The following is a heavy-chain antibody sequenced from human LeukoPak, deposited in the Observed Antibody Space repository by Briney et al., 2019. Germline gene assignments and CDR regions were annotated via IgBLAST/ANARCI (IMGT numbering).Heavy chain of an antibody. CDR3: ATVRRGVVVPAAYNWFDP. CDR1: GYTLTELS. J-gene: IGHJ5*02. D-gene: IGHD2-2*01. CDR2: FDPEDGET. Sequence: ASVKVSCKVSGYTLTELSMHWVRQAPGKGLEWMGGFDPEDGETIYAQKFQGRVTMTEDTSTDTAYMELSSLRSEDTAVYYCATVRRGVVVPAAYNWFDPWGQGTLVTVSS. V-gene: IGHV1-24*01.